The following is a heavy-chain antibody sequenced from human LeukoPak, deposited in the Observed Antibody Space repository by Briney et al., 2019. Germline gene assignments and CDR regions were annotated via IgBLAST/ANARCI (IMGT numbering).Heavy chain of an antibody. CDR2: IYYSGST. CDR3: ARPSGGDVSTGEWFDP. D-gene: IGHD1-14*01. J-gene: IGHJ5*02. Sequence: SETLSLTCTVSGGSISSSSYDSGWIRQPPGKGLEWIGSIYYSGSTYYNPSLKSRVTISVDTSKNQFSLKLSSVTAADTAVYYRARPSGGDVSTGEWFDPWGQGTLVTVSS. V-gene: IGHV4-39*01. CDR1: GGSISSSSYD.